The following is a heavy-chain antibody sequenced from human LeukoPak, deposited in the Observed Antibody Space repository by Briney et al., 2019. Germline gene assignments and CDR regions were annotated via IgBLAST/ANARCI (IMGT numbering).Heavy chain of an antibody. CDR2: ISYDGSNK. J-gene: IGHJ4*02. Sequence: QPGGSLRLSCAASGFTFSSYAMHWGRQDPGKGLEWVAVISYDGSNKYYADSVKGRFTISRDNSKNTLYLQMNSLRAEDTAVYYCARVDSGSSFDYWGQGTLVTVSS. D-gene: IGHD1-26*01. CDR3: ARVDSGSSFDY. V-gene: IGHV3-30-3*01. CDR1: GFTFSSYA.